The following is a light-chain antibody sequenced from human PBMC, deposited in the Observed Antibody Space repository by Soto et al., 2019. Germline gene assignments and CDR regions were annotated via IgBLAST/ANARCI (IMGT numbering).Light chain of an antibody. CDR1: QSVSSN. CDR2: AAS. Sequence: EIMMTQSPATLSVSPGERATLSCRASQSVSSNLAWYQQKAGQAPRLLIYAASTRAIGIPARFSGSGSGTEFTLTISSLQSEDFAVYYCQHYNNWPPYTFGQGTKLETK. V-gene: IGKV3-15*01. J-gene: IGKJ2*01. CDR3: QHYNNWPPYT.